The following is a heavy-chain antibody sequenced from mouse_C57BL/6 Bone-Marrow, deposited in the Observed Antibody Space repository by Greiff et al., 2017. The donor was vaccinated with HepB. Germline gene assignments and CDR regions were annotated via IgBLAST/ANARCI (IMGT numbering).Heavy chain of an antibody. Sequence: VQGVESGPELVKPGASVKLFCKASGYTFTSYDINWVKQRPGQGLEWIGWSYPRDGSTKYNEKFKGKATLTVDTSSSTAYMELHSLTSEDSAVYFCASRDSSGPYYAMDYWGQGTSVTVSS. V-gene: IGHV1-85*01. CDR3: ASRDSSGPYYAMDY. CDR1: GYTFTSYD. J-gene: IGHJ4*01. CDR2: SYPRDGST. D-gene: IGHD3-2*02.